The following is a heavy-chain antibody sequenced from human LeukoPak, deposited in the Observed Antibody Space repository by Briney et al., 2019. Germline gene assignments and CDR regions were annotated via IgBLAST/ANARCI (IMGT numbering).Heavy chain of an antibody. CDR1: GDSISGYY. J-gene: IGHJ5*02. V-gene: IGHV4-59*01. CDR2: IYYSGRT. D-gene: IGHD5-12*01. Sequence: SETLSLTCTVSGDSISGYYWSWIRQPPGKGLEWIGYIYYSGRTNYTPAIKSRVTISVASSKDQFTLKLSPVTAADTAVYYAARVRGAIVAYNWFDRWGQGTLVTVSS. CDR3: ARVRGAIVAYNWFDR.